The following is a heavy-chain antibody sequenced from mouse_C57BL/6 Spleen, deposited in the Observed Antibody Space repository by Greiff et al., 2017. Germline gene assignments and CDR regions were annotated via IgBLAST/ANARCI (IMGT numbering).Heavy chain of an antibody. D-gene: IGHD2-5*01. Sequence: VKLVESGAELVRPGASVTLSCQASGYTFTDYALHWVKQTPVHGLEWIGAIEPETGGTAYNQKFKGKAILTADESSSTDYMELRSLTSEDSAVYYCRGSNHTRFAYWGQGTMVTVAA. CDR1: GYTFTDYA. J-gene: IGHJ3*01. CDR3: RGSNHTRFAY. CDR2: IEPETGGT. V-gene: IGHV1-15*01.